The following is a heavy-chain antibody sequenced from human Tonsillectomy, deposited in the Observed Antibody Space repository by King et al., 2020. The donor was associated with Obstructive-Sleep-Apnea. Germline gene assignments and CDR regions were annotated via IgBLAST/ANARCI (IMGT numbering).Heavy chain of an antibody. J-gene: IGHJ4*02. CDR1: GLTFSITW. Sequence: VQLVESGGGLVKPGGSLRLSCAASGLTFSITWMSWVRQAPGKGLEWVGRIQSKTDGGTTDYAAPVKGRFTISRDDSENTLYLQMNSLKTEDTAVYYCTTTWATRKNFDYWGQGTLVTVSS. CDR2: IQSKTDGGTT. V-gene: IGHV3-15*01. D-gene: IGHD5-12*01. CDR3: TTTWATRKNFDY.